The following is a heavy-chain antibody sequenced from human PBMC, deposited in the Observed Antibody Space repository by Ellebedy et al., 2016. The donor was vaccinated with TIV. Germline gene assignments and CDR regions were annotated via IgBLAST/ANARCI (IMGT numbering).Heavy chain of an antibody. CDR1: GGSISSYY. CDR3: ARRGGVRYESSGYRKYYYGMDV. Sequence: MPGGSLRLSCTVSGGSISSYYWSWIRQPPGKGLEWIGYIYHSGSTNYNPSLKSRVTMSVDTSKNQFSLKLSSVTAADTAVYYCARRGGVRYESSGYRKYYYGMDVWGQGTTVTVSS. J-gene: IGHJ6*02. CDR2: IYHSGST. V-gene: IGHV4-59*01. D-gene: IGHD3-22*01.